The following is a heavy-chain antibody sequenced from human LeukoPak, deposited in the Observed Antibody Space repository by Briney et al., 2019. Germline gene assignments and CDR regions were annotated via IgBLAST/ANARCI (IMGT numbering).Heavy chain of an antibody. CDR2: ISSNGGST. CDR3: AREAYYYDSGGYYRPLDY. D-gene: IGHD3-22*01. CDR1: GFTFSSYG. Sequence: GGSLRLSCAASGFTFSSYGMHWVRQAPGKGLEYVSAISSNGGSTYYANSVKGRFTISRDNSKNTLYLQMGSLRAEDMAVYYCAREAYYYDSGGYYRPLDYWGQGTLVTVSS. J-gene: IGHJ4*02. V-gene: IGHV3-64*01.